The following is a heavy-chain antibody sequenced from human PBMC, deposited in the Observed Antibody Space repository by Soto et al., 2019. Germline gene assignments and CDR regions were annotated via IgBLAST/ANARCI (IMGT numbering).Heavy chain of an antibody. D-gene: IGHD1-26*01. V-gene: IGHV3-23*01. J-gene: IGHJ4*02. CDR3: AKATFEGEWELPFFDY. CDR1: GFTFSSYA. CDR2: ISGSGGST. Sequence: GGSLRLSCTASGFTFSSYAMSWVRQAPGKGLEWVSAISGSGGSTYYADSVKGRFTISRDNSKNTLYLQMNSLRAEDTAVYYCAKATFEGEWELPFFDYWGQGTLVTVSS.